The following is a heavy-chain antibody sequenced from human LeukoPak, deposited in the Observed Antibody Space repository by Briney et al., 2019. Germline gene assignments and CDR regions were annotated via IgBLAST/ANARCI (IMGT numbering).Heavy chain of an antibody. D-gene: IGHD4-17*01. CDR2: IYYSGST. J-gene: IGHJ4*02. V-gene: IGHV4-31*03. CDR1: GGSISSGGYY. CDR3: ARVSYGGYVNFDY. Sequence: PSETLSLTCTVSGGSISSGGYYWSWIRQHPGKGLEWIGYIYYSGSTYYNPSLKSRVTISVDTSKNQFSLKLSSVTAADTAVYYCARVSYGGYVNFDYWGQGTLVTVSS.